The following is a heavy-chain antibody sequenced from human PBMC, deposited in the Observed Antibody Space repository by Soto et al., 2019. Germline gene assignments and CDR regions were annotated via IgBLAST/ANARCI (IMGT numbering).Heavy chain of an antibody. CDR3: ARRIYDSYYFDY. CDR1: GGSISSSSYY. CDR2: IYYSGST. D-gene: IGHD3-16*01. Sequence: QLQLQESGPGLVKPSETLSLTCTVSGGSISSSSYYWGWIRQPPGKGLEWIGSIYYSGSTYYNRSLKSRVTISVDTSKNQFSLKLSSVTAADTAVYYCARRIYDSYYFDYWGQGTLVTVSS. V-gene: IGHV4-39*01. J-gene: IGHJ4*02.